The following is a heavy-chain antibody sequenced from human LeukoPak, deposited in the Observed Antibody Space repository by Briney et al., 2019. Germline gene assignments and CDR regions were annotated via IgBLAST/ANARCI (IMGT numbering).Heavy chain of an antibody. CDR3: ARTRHWFDP. CDR1: GGSVSSGSYY. D-gene: IGHD4-11*01. V-gene: IGHV4-61*01. J-gene: IGHJ5*02. Sequence: SETLSLTCTVSGGSVSSGSYYWSWIRQPPGKGLEWIGYIYYSGSTNYKSSLKSRVTISIDTSKNQFSLKLSSVTAADTAVYYCARTRHWFDPWGQGTLVTVSS. CDR2: IYYSGST.